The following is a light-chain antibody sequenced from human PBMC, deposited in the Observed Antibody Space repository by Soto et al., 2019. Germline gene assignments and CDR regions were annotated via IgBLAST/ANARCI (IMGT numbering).Light chain of an antibody. Sequence: QSALTQPPSASGSTGQSVTISCTGTSSDVGAYDYVCWYQQHPGKAPKLMIYEVNKRPSGVPDRFSGSKSGNTASLTVSWLQAGDEADYYCSSFAATDNVVFGGGTKLTVL. CDR3: SSFAATDNVV. J-gene: IGLJ3*02. CDR2: EVN. V-gene: IGLV2-8*01. CDR1: SSDVGAYDY.